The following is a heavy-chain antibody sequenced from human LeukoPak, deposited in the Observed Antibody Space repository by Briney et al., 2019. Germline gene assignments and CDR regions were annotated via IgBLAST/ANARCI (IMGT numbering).Heavy chain of an antibody. Sequence: PGGSLRLSCAASRFTFSNYGMHWVRQAPGKGLEWVAFIRYDGSSKYYADSVKGRFTISRDNSKNALYLQMNSLRAEDTAVYYCARAAYFDWLPLDYWGQGTLVTVSS. CDR1: RFTFSNYG. V-gene: IGHV3-30*02. CDR3: ARAAYFDWLPLDY. J-gene: IGHJ4*02. CDR2: IRYDGSSK. D-gene: IGHD3-9*01.